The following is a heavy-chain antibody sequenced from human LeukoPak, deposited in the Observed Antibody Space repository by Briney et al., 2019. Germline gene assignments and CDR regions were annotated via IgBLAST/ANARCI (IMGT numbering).Heavy chain of an antibody. CDR3: AKVHYYDSSGYYYYYYGMDV. CDR2: ISGGGGST. CDR1: GFTFSSYA. J-gene: IGHJ6*02. V-gene: IGHV3-23*01. Sequence: GGSLRLSCAASGFTFSSYAMNWVRQAPGKGLEWVSGISGGGGSTYYADSEKGRFTISRDNSKNTLYLQMNSLRAEDTAVYYCAKVHYYDSSGYYYYYYGMDVWGQGTTVTVSS. D-gene: IGHD3-22*01.